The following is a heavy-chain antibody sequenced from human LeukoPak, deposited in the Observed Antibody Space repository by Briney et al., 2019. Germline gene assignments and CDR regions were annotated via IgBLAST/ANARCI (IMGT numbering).Heavy chain of an antibody. CDR1: GFTFRSYA. Sequence: PGGSLRLSCAASGFTFRSYAMSWVRQAPGKGLEWVSTISGSGGSTYYADSVKGRFTISRDNSKNTLYLQMNSLRAEDTAIYCCAKGRHNWNYERPKEKYYYYYGMDVWGQGTTVTVSS. D-gene: IGHD1-7*01. J-gene: IGHJ6*02. V-gene: IGHV3-23*01. CDR2: ISGSGGST. CDR3: AKGRHNWNYERPKEKYYYYYGMDV.